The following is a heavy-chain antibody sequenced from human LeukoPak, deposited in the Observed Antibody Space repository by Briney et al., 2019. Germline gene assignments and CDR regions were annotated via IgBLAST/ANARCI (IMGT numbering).Heavy chain of an antibody. CDR2: VSWNSGSI. D-gene: IGHD5-18*01. Sequence: PGGSLRLSCAASGFTFDDYAMHWVRQAPGKGLEWVSGVSWNSGSIGYADSVKGRFTISRDNAKNSLYLQMNSLRAEDTAVYYCAKDPTRGYSYGYDYYYMDFWGKGTTVTVSS. J-gene: IGHJ6*03. CDR1: GFTFDDYA. V-gene: IGHV3-9*01. CDR3: AKDPTRGYSYGYDYYYMDF.